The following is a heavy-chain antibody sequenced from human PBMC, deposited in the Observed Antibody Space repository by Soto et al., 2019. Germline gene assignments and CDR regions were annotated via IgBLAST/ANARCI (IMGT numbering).Heavy chain of an antibody. CDR2: IIPIFGTA. Sequence: QVQLVQSGAEVKKPGSSVKVSCKASGGTFSSYAISWVRQAPGQVLEWMGGIIPIFGTANYAQKFQGRVTITADESTSTAYMELSSLRSEDTAVYYCARDFSGYYYANWFDPWGQGTLVTVSS. CDR3: ARDFSGYYYANWFDP. CDR1: GGTFSSYA. J-gene: IGHJ5*02. V-gene: IGHV1-69*01. D-gene: IGHD3-22*01.